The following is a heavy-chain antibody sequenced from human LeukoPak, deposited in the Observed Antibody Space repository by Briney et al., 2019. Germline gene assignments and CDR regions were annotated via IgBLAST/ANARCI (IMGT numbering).Heavy chain of an antibody. D-gene: IGHD6-19*01. CDR3: ARLVVDSHAFDV. Sequence: PGGSLRLSCAASGFTVSGSYMSWIRQAPGKGLEWVSILYSVGTIYYADSAKGRFTISRDNSKNTLYLQMNSLRVEDAAVYYCARLVVDSHAFDVWGQGTMVTVSS. V-gene: IGHV3-53*01. CDR2: LYSVGTI. CDR1: GFTVSGSY. J-gene: IGHJ3*01.